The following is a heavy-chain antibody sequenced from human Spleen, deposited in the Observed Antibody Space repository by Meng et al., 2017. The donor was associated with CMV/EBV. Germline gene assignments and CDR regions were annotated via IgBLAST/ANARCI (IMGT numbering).Heavy chain of an antibody. CDR1: GYTTTEFP. CDR3: ATKGTGDWPTDFDY. D-gene: IGHD3/OR15-3a*01. J-gene: IGHJ4*02. V-gene: IGHV1-24*01. CDR2: FEPEDGET. Sequence: HVTLEQPGVKLKNPVALWKVHSKVAGYTTTEFPMQWLVEALGKRREWIEGFEPEDGETIYAQKFQGRVTMTEGTSTDKVYMELSRLRSEDTPVYYCATKGTGDWPTDFDYWGQGTLVTVSS.